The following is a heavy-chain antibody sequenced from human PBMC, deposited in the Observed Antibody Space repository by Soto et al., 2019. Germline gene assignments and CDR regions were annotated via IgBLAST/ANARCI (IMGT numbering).Heavy chain of an antibody. J-gene: IGHJ6*02. D-gene: IGHD3-10*01. CDR3: AKARYYGSGSYYYYSGMDV. CDR1: GFTFSSYE. CDR2: ISGSGGST. V-gene: IGHV3-23*01. Sequence: GGSLRLSCAASGFTFSSYEMNWVRQAPGKGLEWVSAISGSGGSTYYADSVKGRFTISRDNSKNTLYLQMNSLRAEDTAVYYCAKARYYGSGSYYYYSGMDVWGQGTTVTVSS.